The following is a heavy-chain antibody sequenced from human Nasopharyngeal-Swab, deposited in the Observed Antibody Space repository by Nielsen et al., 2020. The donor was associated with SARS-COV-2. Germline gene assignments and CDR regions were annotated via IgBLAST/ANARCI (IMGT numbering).Heavy chain of an antibody. D-gene: IGHD2-2*01. Sequence: WVRQAPGQGLEWMGWINTANGDTRYSQKFQDRVTISTDTSAISTDTSATTVFMDLSSLRSEDTAVYYCARRGRCSGSSCDMDVWGQGTTVTVSS. CDR3: ARRGRCSGSSCDMDV. J-gene: IGHJ6*02. V-gene: IGHV1-3*04. CDR2: INTANGDT.